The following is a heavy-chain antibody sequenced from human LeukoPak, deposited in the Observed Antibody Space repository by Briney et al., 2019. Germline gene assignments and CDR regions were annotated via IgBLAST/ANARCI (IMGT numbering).Heavy chain of an antibody. V-gene: IGHV5-51*01. J-gene: IGHJ6*03. D-gene: IGHD1-26*01. CDR2: IYPGDSDT. Sequence: GESLKISCQGSGYSFTNYWIGWVRQMRGKGLEWMGIIYPGDSDTRYSPSFQGQVTISADKSISTAYLQWSSLKASDTAMYYCARHGSDRKSYYYYYMDVWGKGTTVTVSS. CDR1: GYSFTNYW. CDR3: ARHGSDRKSYYYYYMDV.